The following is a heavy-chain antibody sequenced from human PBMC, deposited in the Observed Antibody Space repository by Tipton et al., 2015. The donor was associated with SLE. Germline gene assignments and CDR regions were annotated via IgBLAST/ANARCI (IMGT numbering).Heavy chain of an antibody. CDR2: IYYTGTT. J-gene: IGHJ4*02. CDR3: ARRVRGGWYDY. V-gene: IGHV4-31*03. CDR1: GGSINTGGYY. D-gene: IGHD6-19*01. Sequence: TLSLTCTVSGGSINTGGYYWSWIRQLPGKGLEWIGYIYYTGTTYYNPSVKSRVTISLDTSKNQFSLQLNSVTAADTAVYYCARRVRGGWYDYWGQGTLVTVSS.